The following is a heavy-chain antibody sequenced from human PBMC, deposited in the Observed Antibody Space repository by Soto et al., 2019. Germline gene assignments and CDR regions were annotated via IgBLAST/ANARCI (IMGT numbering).Heavy chain of an antibody. CDR2: IIPIFGTA. V-gene: IGHV1-69*01. CDR3: ARGSLAVVVAANNWFDP. J-gene: IGHJ5*02. D-gene: IGHD2-15*01. Sequence: QVPLVQSGAEVKKPGSSVKVSCKASGGTFSSYAISWVRQAPGQGLEWMGGIIPIFGTANYAQKFQGRVTITADESTSTAYMELSSLRSEDTAVYYCARGSLAVVVAANNWFDPWGQGTLVTVSS. CDR1: GGTFSSYA.